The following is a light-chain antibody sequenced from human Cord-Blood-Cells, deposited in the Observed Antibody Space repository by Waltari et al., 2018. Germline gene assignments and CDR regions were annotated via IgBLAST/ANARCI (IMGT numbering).Light chain of an antibody. Sequence: QSVLTQPPSVSEAPRQRVTISCSGSSSNIGNNAVNWYQQLPGKAPKLLIYYDDLLPSGVSDRFSGPKSGTPSSLAIRGLQAEDEADYYCAAWDDSLNGPVFGGGTKLTVL. CDR3: AAWDDSLNGPV. V-gene: IGLV1-36*01. CDR1: SSNIGNNA. J-gene: IGLJ2*01. CDR2: YDD.